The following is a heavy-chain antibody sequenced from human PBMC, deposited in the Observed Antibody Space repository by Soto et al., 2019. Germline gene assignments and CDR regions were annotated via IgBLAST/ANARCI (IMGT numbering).Heavy chain of an antibody. CDR1: GGSFSGYY. V-gene: IGHV4-34*01. J-gene: IGHJ6*02. D-gene: IGHD5-18*01. Sequence: SETLSLTCTVSGGSFSGYYWSWIRQPPGKGLEWIGEINHSGSTNYNPSLKSRVTISVDTSKNQFSLKLSSVTAADTAVYYCARPGGYSYAYYYYGMDVWGQGTTVTVSS. CDR3: ARPGGYSYAYYYYGMDV. CDR2: INHSGST.